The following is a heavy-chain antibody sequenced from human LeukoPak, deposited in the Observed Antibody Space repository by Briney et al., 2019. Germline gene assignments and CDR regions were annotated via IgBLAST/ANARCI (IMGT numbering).Heavy chain of an antibody. CDR1: GYTFTSYD. CDR2: MNSNSGNT. D-gene: IGHD3-10*01. V-gene: IGHV1-8*01. J-gene: IGHJ4*02. Sequence: ASVKVSCKASGYTFTSYDINWVRQATGPGLEWMGWMNSNSGNTGYAQKFQGRVTMTRNTSISTAYMELSSLRSEDTAVYYCERGLHYYGSGSPNDYWGQGTLVTVSS. CDR3: ERGLHYYGSGSPNDY.